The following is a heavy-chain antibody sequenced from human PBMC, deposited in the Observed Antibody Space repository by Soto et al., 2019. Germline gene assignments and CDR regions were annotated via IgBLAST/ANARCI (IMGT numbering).Heavy chain of an antibody. V-gene: IGHV3-23*01. Sequence: EVQLLESGGGLVQPGGSLRLSCAASGFSFTTYAMGWVRQAPGKGLEWVSAVRGSGSTTYYADSVKGRFIISRNNAKTTAYLYMNSLRAEDTAVYYCARDPPYYDSGGYYDYWGQGTLVTVSS. CDR2: VRGSGSTT. CDR3: ARDPPYYDSGGYYDY. D-gene: IGHD3-22*01. J-gene: IGHJ4*02. CDR1: GFSFTTYA.